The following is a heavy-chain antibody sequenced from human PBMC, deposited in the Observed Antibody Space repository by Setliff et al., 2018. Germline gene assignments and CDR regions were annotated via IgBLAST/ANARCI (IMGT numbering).Heavy chain of an antibody. CDR2: ISGYNGNT. CDR1: GYTFISYG. D-gene: IGHD1-7*01. V-gene: IGHV1-18*04. J-gene: IGHJ6*03. CDR3: ASRTHPHVITGITQGGGWWYYYYMDV. Sequence: ASVKVSCKTSGYTFISYGISWVRQAPGQGLEWMGWISGYNGNTDYAQNFQDRVTVTADRSTSTAYMELSSLRSEDTAVYYCASRTHPHVITGITQGGGWWYYYYMDVWGKGTTVTVSS.